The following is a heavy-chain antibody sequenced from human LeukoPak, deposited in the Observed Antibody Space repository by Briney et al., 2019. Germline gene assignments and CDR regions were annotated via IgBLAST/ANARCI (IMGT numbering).Heavy chain of an antibody. CDR1: GGSISRGSYY. D-gene: IGHD5-18*01. J-gene: IGHJ4*02. V-gene: IGHV4-61*02. CDR2: IYTSGST. Sequence: PSVTLSLTCTVSGGSISRGSYYWSWIRQPAGKGLEWIGRIYTSGSTNYNPSLKSRVTISVDTSKNQFSLKLSSVTAADTAVYYCARNYGYGYPYYFDYWGQGTLVTVSS. CDR3: ARNYGYGYPYYFDY.